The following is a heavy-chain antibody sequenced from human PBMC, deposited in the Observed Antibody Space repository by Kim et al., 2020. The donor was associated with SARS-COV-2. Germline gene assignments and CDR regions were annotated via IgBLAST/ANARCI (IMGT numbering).Heavy chain of an antibody. J-gene: IGHJ6*02. V-gene: IGHV3-30*18. D-gene: IGHD3-3*01. CDR1: GFTFSSYG. CDR3: AKAPGPITIFGVFEGSYGMDV. Sequence: GGSQRLSCAASGFTFSSYGMHWVRQAPGKGLEWVAVISYDGSNKYYADSVKGRFTISRDNSKNTLYLQMNSLRAEDTAVYYCAKAPGPITIFGVFEGSYGMDVWGQGTTVTVSS. CDR2: ISYDGSNK.